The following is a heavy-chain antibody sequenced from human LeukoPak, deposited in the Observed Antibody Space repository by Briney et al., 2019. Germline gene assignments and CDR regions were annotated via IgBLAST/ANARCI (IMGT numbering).Heavy chain of an antibody. V-gene: IGHV3-30*18. Sequence: GGSLRLSCAASGFTFSSYGMHWVRQAPGKGLEWVAVISYDGSNKYYADSVKGRFTISRDNSKNTLYLQMNSLRAEDTAVYYCAKDQAPAYGDYRIDYFDYWGQGTLVTVSS. J-gene: IGHJ4*02. D-gene: IGHD4-17*01. CDR3: AKDQAPAYGDYRIDYFDY. CDR2: ISYDGSNK. CDR1: GFTFSSYG.